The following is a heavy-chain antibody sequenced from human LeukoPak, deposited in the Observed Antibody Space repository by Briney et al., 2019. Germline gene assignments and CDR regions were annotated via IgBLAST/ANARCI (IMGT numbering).Heavy chain of an antibody. CDR1: GGSISSSNW. D-gene: IGHD6-13*01. Sequence: PSETLSPTCAVSGGSISSSNWWSWVRQHPGKGLEWIGYIYYSGSTYYNPSLKSRVTISVDTSKNQFSLKLSSVTAADTAVYYCARMIAAAGTRHFDPWGQGTLVTVSS. CDR3: ARMIAAAGTRHFDP. CDR2: IYYSGST. V-gene: IGHV4-31*11. J-gene: IGHJ5*02.